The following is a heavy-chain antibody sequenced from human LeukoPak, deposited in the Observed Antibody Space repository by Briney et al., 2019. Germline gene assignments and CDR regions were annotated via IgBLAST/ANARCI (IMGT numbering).Heavy chain of an antibody. Sequence: ASVKVSCKASGYTFTTYAMHWVRQAPGRRLEWMGWINAGNGNTKYSQKFQDRVTTTRDTSASTAYMELSSLTSEDTAVYYCASSGSGWYVAINYWGQGTLVTVSS. D-gene: IGHD6-19*01. V-gene: IGHV1-3*01. CDR3: ASSGSGWYVAINY. CDR1: GYTFTTYA. CDR2: INAGNGNT. J-gene: IGHJ4*02.